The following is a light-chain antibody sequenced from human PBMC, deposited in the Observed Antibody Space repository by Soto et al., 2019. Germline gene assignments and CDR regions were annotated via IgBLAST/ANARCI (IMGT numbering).Light chain of an antibody. Sequence: EIVMTQSPATLSVSPGERATLSCRASQSVSSNLAWYQQKPGQAPRLLIYGASTRATGIPARFSGSGSGTEFTFTISSLQSEDFALYYCKQYNNWPPGTFGPGTKVDIK. CDR3: KQYNNWPPGT. CDR2: GAS. CDR1: QSVSSN. J-gene: IGKJ3*01. V-gene: IGKV3-15*01.